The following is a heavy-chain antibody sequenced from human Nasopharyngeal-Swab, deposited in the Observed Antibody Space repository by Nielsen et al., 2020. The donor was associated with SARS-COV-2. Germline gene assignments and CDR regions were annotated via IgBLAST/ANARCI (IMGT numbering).Heavy chain of an antibody. CDR1: GFTFDDYA. CDR3: AKLAFVGTTYDAFDI. D-gene: IGHD7-27*01. J-gene: IGHJ3*02. Sequence: GGSLRLSCAASGFTFDDYAVHWVRQAPGKGLEWVSGISWNSGSIGYADSVKGRFTISRDNARNSLYLQMNSPRAEDTALYYCAKLAFVGTTYDAFDIWGQGTMVTVSS. V-gene: IGHV3-9*01. CDR2: ISWNSGSI.